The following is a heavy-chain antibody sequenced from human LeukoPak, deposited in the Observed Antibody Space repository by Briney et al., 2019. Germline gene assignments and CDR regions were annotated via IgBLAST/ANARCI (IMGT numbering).Heavy chain of an antibody. CDR2: IYYSGST. CDR1: GGSISSYY. Sequence: SETLSLTCTVSGGSISSYYWSWIRQPPGKGLEWIGYIYYSGSTNYNPSLKSRVTISVDTSKNQFSLKLSSVTAADTAVCYCASSYLPSRETYFDYWGQGTLVTVSS. J-gene: IGHJ4*02. D-gene: IGHD2-21*01. V-gene: IGHV4-59*01. CDR3: ASSYLPSRETYFDY.